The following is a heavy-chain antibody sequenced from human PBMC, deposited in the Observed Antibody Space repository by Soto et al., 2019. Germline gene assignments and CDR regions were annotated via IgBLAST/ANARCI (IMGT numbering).Heavy chain of an antibody. V-gene: IGHV1-69*01. J-gene: IGHJ5*02. CDR3: ARVGATYYYDSSGYWGWFDP. CDR2: IIPIFGTA. D-gene: IGHD3-22*01. CDR1: GGTFSSYA. Sequence: QVQLVQSGAEVKKPGSSVKVSCKASGGTFSSYAISWVRQAPGQGLEWMGGIIPIFGTANYAQKFQGRVTITADESTSTAYMELSSLRSEDTAVYYCARVGATYYYDSSGYWGWFDPWGQGTLVTVSS.